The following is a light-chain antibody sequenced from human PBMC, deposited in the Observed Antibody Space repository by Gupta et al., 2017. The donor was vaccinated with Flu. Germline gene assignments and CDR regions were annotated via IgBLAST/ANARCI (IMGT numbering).Light chain of an antibody. CDR2: GAS. J-gene: IGKJ4*01. Sequence: EIVMTQSPATLSVSPGERAPLSCRASQSVSSNLSGYQQKTGQAPRLLIYGASTRATGIPARLSGSGSGREFTLTISSLQYEDFAVYYCQQYNNWPPLTFGGGTKVEIK. V-gene: IGKV3-15*01. CDR3: QQYNNWPPLT. CDR1: QSVSSN.